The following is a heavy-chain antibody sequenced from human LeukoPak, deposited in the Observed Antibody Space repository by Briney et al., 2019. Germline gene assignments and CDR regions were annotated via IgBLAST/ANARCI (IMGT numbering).Heavy chain of an antibody. CDR3: AKAPYHDSSGYSPFDY. CDR2: ISGSGGST. D-gene: IGHD3-22*01. CDR1: GFTFSSYA. Sequence: GGSLRLSCAASGFTFSSYAMSWVRQAPGKGLEWVSAISGSGGSTYYADSVKGRFTISRDNSKNTLYLQMNSLRAEDTAVYYCAKAPYHDSSGYSPFDYWGQGTLVTVSS. J-gene: IGHJ4*02. V-gene: IGHV3-23*01.